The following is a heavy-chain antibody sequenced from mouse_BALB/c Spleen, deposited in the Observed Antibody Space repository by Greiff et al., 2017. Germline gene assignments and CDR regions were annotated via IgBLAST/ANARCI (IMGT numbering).Heavy chain of an antibody. Sequence: EVQGVESGGGLVQPGGSRKLSCAASGFTFSSFGMHWVRQAPEKGLEWVAYISSGSSTIYYADTVKGRFTISRDNPKNTLFLQMTSLRSEDTAMYYCARSGFYDGYYDYAMDYWGQGTSVTVSS. D-gene: IGHD2-3*01. CDR1: GFTFSSFG. J-gene: IGHJ4*01. CDR3: ARSGFYDGYYDYAMDY. CDR2: ISSGSSTI. V-gene: IGHV5-17*02.